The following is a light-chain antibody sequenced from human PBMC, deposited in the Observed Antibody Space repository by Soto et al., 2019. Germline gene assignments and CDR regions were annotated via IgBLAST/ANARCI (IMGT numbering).Light chain of an antibody. Sequence: EIVLTQSPATLSLSPGERATLSCRASQSVSSYLAWYQQKPGQAPRLLIYDASNRATGIPARFSGSGSGTDFTLTISSLEPGDSAVYYCQQRYDWPPLTFGGGTKVEIK. CDR3: QQRYDWPPLT. J-gene: IGKJ4*01. CDR1: QSVSSY. CDR2: DAS. V-gene: IGKV3-11*01.